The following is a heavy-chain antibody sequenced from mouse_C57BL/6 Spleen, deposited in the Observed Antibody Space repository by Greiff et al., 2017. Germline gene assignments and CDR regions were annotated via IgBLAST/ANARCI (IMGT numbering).Heavy chain of an antibody. Sequence: EVQLQQSGPELVKPGASVKIPCKASGYTFTDYNMDWVKQSHGKSLEWIGDINPNNGGTIYNQKFKGKATLTVDKSSSTAYMELRSLTSEDTAVYYCARGWIYYYGRGYFDVWGTGTTVTVSS. CDR3: ARGWIYYYGRGYFDV. CDR1: GYTFTDYN. V-gene: IGHV1-18*01. D-gene: IGHD1-1*01. CDR2: INPNNGGT. J-gene: IGHJ1*03.